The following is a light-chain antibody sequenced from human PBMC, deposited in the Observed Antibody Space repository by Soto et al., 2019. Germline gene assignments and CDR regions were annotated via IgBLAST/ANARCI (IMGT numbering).Light chain of an antibody. V-gene: IGLV1-51*01. CDR1: AYDIGSSY. Sequence: QSVLTQPPSVSAAPGQSVTISCSGGAYDIGSSYVSWYQHFPGAAPKLVIYDTNKRPSGIPDRFSGSKSGTSATLGITGLQTGDDADDYCATWYSGLSKLLFGGGTKLTVL. CDR3: ATWYSGLSKLL. J-gene: IGLJ2*01. CDR2: DTN.